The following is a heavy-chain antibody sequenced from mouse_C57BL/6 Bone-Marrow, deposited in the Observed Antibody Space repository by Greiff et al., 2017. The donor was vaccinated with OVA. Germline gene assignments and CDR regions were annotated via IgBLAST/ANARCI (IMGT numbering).Heavy chain of an antibody. Sequence: LVESGGGLVKPGGSLKLSCAASGFTFSSYAMSWVRQTPEKRLEWVATISDGGSYTYYPDNVKGRFTISRDNAKNNLYLQMSHLKSEDTAMYYCARLPHYFDYWGQGTTLTVSS. J-gene: IGHJ2*01. V-gene: IGHV5-4*01. CDR3: ARLPHYFDY. CDR2: ISDGGSYT. CDR1: GFTFSSYA. D-gene: IGHD1-1*01.